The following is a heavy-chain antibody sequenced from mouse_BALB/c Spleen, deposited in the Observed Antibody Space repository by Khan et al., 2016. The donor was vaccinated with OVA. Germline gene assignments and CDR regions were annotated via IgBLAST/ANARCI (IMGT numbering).Heavy chain of an antibody. J-gene: IGHJ4*01. D-gene: IGHD3-1*01. CDR3: ARVGYSGTMDS. CDR1: GYTFTNYG. Sequence: QIQLVQSGPELKKPGETVKISCKASGYTFTNYGMNWVKQAPGKDLKWMGWINTYTGDPTYADDFKGRSAFSLETSASTAYLKINNLKNEDTATYFCARVGYSGTMDSWGQGTSVTVSS. CDR2: INTYTGDP. V-gene: IGHV9-3-1*01.